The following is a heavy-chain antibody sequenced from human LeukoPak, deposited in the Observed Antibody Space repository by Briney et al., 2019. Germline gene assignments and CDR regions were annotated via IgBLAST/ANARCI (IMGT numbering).Heavy chain of an antibody. CDR2: ISSNGGST. Sequence: GGSLRLSCAASGFTFSSYAMHWVRQAPGKGLEYVSAISSNGGSTYYANSVKGRFTISRDNSKNTLYLQMGSLRAEDMAVYYCARDLFPHLEGVTPDYWGQGTLVTVSS. CDR1: GFTFSSYA. V-gene: IGHV3-64*01. D-gene: IGHD1-1*01. CDR3: ARDLFPHLEGVTPDY. J-gene: IGHJ4*02.